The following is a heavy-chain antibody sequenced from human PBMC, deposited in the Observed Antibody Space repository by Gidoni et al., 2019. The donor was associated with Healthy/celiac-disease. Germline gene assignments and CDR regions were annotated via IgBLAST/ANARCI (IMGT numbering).Heavy chain of an antibody. CDR3: ARSYDGSERYCSGGSCYYYYAMDV. Sequence: HVQLVQSGAEGKKPGASVKVSCKASGYTVTGYSVRWLRTAPVPGLEWMGWIKPHNGGTNDAEKFEGRVTMPRDQSISTAYMELRRLRSDDTAVYYCARSYDGSERYCSGGSCYYYYAMDVWGQGPTVTVSS. J-gene: IGHJ6*02. D-gene: IGHD2-15*01. V-gene: IGHV1-2*02. CDR2: IKPHNGGT. CDR1: GYTVTGYS.